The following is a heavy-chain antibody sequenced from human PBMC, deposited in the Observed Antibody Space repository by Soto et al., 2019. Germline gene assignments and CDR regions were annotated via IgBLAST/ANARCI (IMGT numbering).Heavy chain of an antibody. CDR3: AIGRRYPYSGMVV. Sequence: SGGSLRLSCAASGFTFSSYWMHWVRLAPGKRLVWVSRINTDGISTTYADSVKGRFTISRDKAKNTLYLQMNSLRADDTAVYYCAIGRRYPYSGMVVWGQGITVTVSS. V-gene: IGHV3-74*01. CDR1: GFTFSSYW. J-gene: IGHJ6*02. CDR2: INTDGIST. D-gene: IGHD1-1*01.